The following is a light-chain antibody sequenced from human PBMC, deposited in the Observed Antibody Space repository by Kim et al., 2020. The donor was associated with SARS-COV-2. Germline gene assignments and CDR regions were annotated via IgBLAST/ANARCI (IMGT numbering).Light chain of an antibody. J-gene: IGLJ1*01. CDR1: SSYVGGYNY. V-gene: IGLV2-14*03. CDR3: SSYTSSSTPYV. Sequence: TIHISCTGTSSYVGGYNYGSWYKQHPGKAPTLMIYDVSNRPSGVSNRFSGSKSGNTASLTISGLQAEDEADYYCSSYTSSSTPYVFGTGTKVTVL. CDR2: DVS.